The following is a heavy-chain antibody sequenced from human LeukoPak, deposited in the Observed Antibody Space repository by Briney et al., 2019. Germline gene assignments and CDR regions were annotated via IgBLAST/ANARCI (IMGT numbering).Heavy chain of an antibody. J-gene: IGHJ6*03. V-gene: IGHV6-1*01. CDR1: GDSVSSNSAA. CDR3: ARAFLVVPAASRQNYYYYYMDV. CDR2: TYYRSKWYN. Sequence: SQTLSLTCAISGDSVSSNSAAWNWIRQSPSRGLEWLGRTYYRSKWYNDYAVSVKSRITINPDTSKNQFSLQLNSATPEDTAVYYCARAFLVVPAASRQNYYYYYMDVWGKGTTVTVSS. D-gene: IGHD2-2*01.